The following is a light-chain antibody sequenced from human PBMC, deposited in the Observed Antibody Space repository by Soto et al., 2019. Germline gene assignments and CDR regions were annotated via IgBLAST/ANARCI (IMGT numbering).Light chain of an antibody. V-gene: IGLV1-44*01. CDR3: AAWDDSLNGYV. Sequence: QSALTQPPSGSGTPGQRVTISCSGGSSNIGTNAVNWYQQLPGTAPKLLIYNNNQRPSGVPDRFSGSKSGTSASLAISGLQSEDEADYYCAAWDDSLNGYVFGTGTKVTV. CDR1: SSNIGTNA. CDR2: NNN. J-gene: IGLJ1*01.